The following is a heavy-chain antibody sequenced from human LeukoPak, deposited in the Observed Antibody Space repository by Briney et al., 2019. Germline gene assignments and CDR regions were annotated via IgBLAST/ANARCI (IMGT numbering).Heavy chain of an antibody. V-gene: IGHV2-5*02. CDR1: GFSLSTSIVV. CDR2: IYWDDDR. CDR3: AGRTYATLKIDY. D-gene: IGHD2-8*01. J-gene: IGHJ4*02. Sequence: SGPTLVKPTQTLTLTCSFSGFSLSTSIVVVGWIRQPPGKALEWLALIYWDDDRRYSPSLKSRLTISKDISKNQVVLTMTHMDPVDTATYYCAGRTYATLKIDYWGQGTLVTVSS.